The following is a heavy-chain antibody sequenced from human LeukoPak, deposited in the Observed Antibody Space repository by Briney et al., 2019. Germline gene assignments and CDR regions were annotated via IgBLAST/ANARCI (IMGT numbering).Heavy chain of an antibody. CDR3: ARDPEYSSGWFGLDV. D-gene: IGHD6-19*01. Sequence: GGSLKLSCAASGFSFSDSPMHWVRQASGKGLEWVSYISSSGGTIYYADSVKGRFTISRDNAKNSLYLQMNSLRAEDSALYYCARDPEYSSGWFGLDVWGQGATVTVSS. CDR2: ISSSGGTI. CDR1: GFSFSDSP. J-gene: IGHJ6*02. V-gene: IGHV3-48*03.